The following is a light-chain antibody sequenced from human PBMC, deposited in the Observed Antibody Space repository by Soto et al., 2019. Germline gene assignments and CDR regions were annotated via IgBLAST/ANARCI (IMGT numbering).Light chain of an antibody. CDR1: QSVSSTY. CDR3: QQFGSSPLYT. CDR2: GAS. J-gene: IGKJ2*01. V-gene: IGKV3-20*01. Sequence: EIVLTQSPGTLSLSPGERVTLSCRASQSVSSTYLAWYQQKPGQAPRLLIYGASSRATGIPDRFSGSGSGTDFTLTISRLEPEDFAVYYGQQFGSSPLYTFGQGTKLEIK.